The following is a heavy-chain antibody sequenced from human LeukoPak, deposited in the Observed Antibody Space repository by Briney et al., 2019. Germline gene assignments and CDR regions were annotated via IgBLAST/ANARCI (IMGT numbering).Heavy chain of an antibody. V-gene: IGHV3-49*04. D-gene: IGHD3-10*01. CDR1: GFTFGDYA. CDR3: TRDDRGAYYYGSGSYIPFDY. Sequence: GGSLRLSCTASGFTFGDYAMSWVRQAPGKGLEWVGFIRSKAYGGTTEYAASVKGRFTISRDDSKSIAYLQMNSLKTEDTAVYYCTRDDRGAYYYGSGSYIPFDYWGQGTLVTVSS. CDR2: IRSKAYGGTT. J-gene: IGHJ4*02.